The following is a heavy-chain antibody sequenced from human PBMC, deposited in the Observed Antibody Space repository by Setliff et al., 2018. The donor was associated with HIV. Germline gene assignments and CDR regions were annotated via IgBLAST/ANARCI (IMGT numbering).Heavy chain of an antibody. J-gene: IGHJ5*02. V-gene: IGHV1-46*01. Sequence: ASVKVSCKASGYTFTSDYIHWVRQAPVQGLEWMGIIHSAGNPTSYEQKFQGRLTMTRDTSTNTVYMELSSLRSEDTAVYYCAKDIPVPAINSGRIKNWSHPWGEGTLVTVSS. D-gene: IGHD6-19*01. CDR2: IHSAGNPT. CDR3: AKDIPVPAINSGRIKNWSHP. CDR1: GYTFTSDY.